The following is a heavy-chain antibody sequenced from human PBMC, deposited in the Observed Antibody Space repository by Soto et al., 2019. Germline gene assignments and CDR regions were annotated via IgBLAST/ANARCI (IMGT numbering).Heavy chain of an antibody. V-gene: IGHV4-59*01. Sequence: SETLSLTCTVSGGCISGYYWSWILQPPGKGLEWIGYIYYSGSTNYRPSLKSRVTIPLDTSKKQFSLRVRSVTAADTAVYYCARARYDSSGYYYFDYWGQGTLVPVSS. CDR2: IYYSGST. CDR3: ARARYDSSGYYYFDY. J-gene: IGHJ4*02. CDR1: GGCISGYY. D-gene: IGHD3-22*01.